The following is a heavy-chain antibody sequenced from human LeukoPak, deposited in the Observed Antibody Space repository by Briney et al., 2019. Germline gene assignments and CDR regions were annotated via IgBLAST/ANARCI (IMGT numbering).Heavy chain of an antibody. Sequence: SETLSLTCAVSGYSISSGYYWGWIRQPRGKVLVWIGSIYHSGSTYYNPSLKSRVTISVDTSKNQFSLKLSSVTAADTAVYYCARGKVSSSPAFDYWGQGTLVTVSS. J-gene: IGHJ4*02. CDR1: GYSISSGYY. CDR3: ARGKVSSSPAFDY. D-gene: IGHD6-6*01. V-gene: IGHV4-38-2*01. CDR2: IYHSGST.